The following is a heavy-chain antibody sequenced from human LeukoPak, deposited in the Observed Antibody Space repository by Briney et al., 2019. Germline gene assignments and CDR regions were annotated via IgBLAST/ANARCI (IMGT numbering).Heavy chain of an antibody. CDR1: GGSISSYY. V-gene: IGHV4-59*01. D-gene: IGHD4-17*01. Sequence: SETLSLTCTVSGGSISSYYWSWIRQPPGQGLEWIGYIYYSGSTNYNPSLKSRVTISVDTSKNQFSLKLNSVTAADTAVYYCARRAARTVMGYGDFNWFDPWGQGTLVTVSS. CDR3: ARRAARTVMGYGDFNWFDP. CDR2: IYYSGST. J-gene: IGHJ5*02.